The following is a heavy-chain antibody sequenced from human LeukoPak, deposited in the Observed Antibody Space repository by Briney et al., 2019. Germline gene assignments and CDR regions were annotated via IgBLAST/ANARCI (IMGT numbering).Heavy chain of an antibody. Sequence: SETLSLTCAVYGGSFSGYYWSWIRQPPGKGLEWIGEINHSGSTNYNPSLKSRVTISVDTSKNQFSLKLSSVTAADTAVYYCALYYYDSSGYPDAFDIRGQGTMVTVSS. V-gene: IGHV4-34*01. CDR2: INHSGST. CDR1: GGSFSGYY. D-gene: IGHD3-22*01. J-gene: IGHJ3*02. CDR3: ALYYYDSSGYPDAFDI.